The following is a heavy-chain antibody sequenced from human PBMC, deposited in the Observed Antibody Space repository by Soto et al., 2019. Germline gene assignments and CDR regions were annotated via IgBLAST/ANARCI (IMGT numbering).Heavy chain of an antibody. CDR3: ASDTLGYCISTSCWTFNYYYGMDV. Sequence: ASVKVSCKASGYTFTSYGISWVRQAPGQGLEWMGWISAYNGNTNYAQKLQGRVTMTTDTSTSTAYMELRSLRSDDTAVYYCASDTLGYCISTSCWTFNYYYGMDVWG. J-gene: IGHJ6*02. D-gene: IGHD2-2*01. CDR2: ISAYNGNT. V-gene: IGHV1-18*01. CDR1: GYTFTSYG.